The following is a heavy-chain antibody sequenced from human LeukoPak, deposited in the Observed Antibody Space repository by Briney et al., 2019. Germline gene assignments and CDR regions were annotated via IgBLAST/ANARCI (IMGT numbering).Heavy chain of an antibody. CDR1: GFTFNTYF. V-gene: IGHV3-74*01. Sequence: GGSLTLSCVVSGFTFNTYFMHWVRQSPGKGLVWVSHIDTDGSGTGYADSVKGRFIISRDNAKNTLYLQMHSLRAEDTAVYYCTTDRGYSTLDDWGQGTLVTVSS. CDR3: TTDRGYSTLDD. CDR2: IDTDGSGT. J-gene: IGHJ4*02. D-gene: IGHD3-10*01.